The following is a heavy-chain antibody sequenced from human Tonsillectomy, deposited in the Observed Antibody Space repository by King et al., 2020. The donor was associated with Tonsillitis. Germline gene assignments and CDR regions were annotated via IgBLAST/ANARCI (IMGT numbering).Heavy chain of an antibody. CDR2: ISYDGINK. Sequence: VQLVESGGGVVQPGRSLRLSCAASGFIFSAYAMHWVRQAPGKGLEWVAVISYDGINKYYADSVKGRFTISRDSSKNTLYLQMNSLRAEDSAVYYCARGDYGSGNSYDFYYELDVWGQGITVSVSS. CDR1: GFIFSAYA. D-gene: IGHD3-10*01. V-gene: IGHV3-30-3*01. CDR3: ARGDYGSGNSYDFYYELDV. J-gene: IGHJ6*02.